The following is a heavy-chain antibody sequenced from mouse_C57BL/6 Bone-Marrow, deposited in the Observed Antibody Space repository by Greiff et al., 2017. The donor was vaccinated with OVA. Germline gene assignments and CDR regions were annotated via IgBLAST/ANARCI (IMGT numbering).Heavy chain of an antibody. CDR3: AGAYSNYAFAY. CDR1: GFPITSGYY. CDR2: ITHSGET. V-gene: IGHV12-3*01. D-gene: IGHD2-5*01. J-gene: IGHJ3*01. Sequence: VQLVESGPGLVKPSQSLFLTCSITGFPITSGYYWIWIRQSPGKPLEWMGYITHSGETFYNPSLQSPISITRETSKNQFFLQLNSVTTEDTAMYYCAGAYSNYAFAYWGQGTLVTVSA.